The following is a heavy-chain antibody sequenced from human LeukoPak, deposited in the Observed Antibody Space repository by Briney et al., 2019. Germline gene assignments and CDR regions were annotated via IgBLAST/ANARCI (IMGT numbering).Heavy chain of an antibody. CDR1: ALTFNSCG. Sequence: GGSLRLSCAASALTFNSCGMHWVRQAPGKGLEWVAFIRNDGSNSYYADSVKGRFTISRDNSKDTLYLQMNSLRPEDTAVYYCAKDRSYYDSGGFRNFDYWGQGTLVTVSS. CDR2: IRNDGSNS. J-gene: IGHJ4*02. D-gene: IGHD3-22*01. V-gene: IGHV3-30*02. CDR3: AKDRSYYDSGGFRNFDY.